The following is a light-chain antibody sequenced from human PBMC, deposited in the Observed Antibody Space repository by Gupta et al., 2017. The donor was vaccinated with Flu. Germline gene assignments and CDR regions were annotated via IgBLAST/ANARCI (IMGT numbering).Light chain of an antibody. CDR1: SSNIGNNY. J-gene: IGLJ2*01. V-gene: IGLV1-51*02. Sequence: TISCSGTSSNIGNNYVSWYQHLPGTDQKLRIMVHNKRPSEIPARFSGSKSGTSDTLGLTGLQTGDEADDDCGTWASSLSALVVFGGGTKLTVL. CDR2: VHN. CDR3: GTWASSLSALVV.